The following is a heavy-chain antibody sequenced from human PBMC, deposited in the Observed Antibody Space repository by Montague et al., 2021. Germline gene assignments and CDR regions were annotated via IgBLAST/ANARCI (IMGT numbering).Heavy chain of an antibody. CDR1: SGSIFHAH. D-gene: IGHD3-10*01. CDR3: AKQDYFVSGTSYKGFDP. V-gene: IGHV4-59*08. CDR2: MFYGGAT. Sequence: SETQSLTCTVSSGSIFHAHWSWVRQPPGKGLEWLGSMFYGGATSNNPSLKSRVTMSIDTSTNQFSLKLSFVTAADTAVYYCAKQDYFVSGTSYKGFDPWGQGILVTVSP. J-gene: IGHJ5*02.